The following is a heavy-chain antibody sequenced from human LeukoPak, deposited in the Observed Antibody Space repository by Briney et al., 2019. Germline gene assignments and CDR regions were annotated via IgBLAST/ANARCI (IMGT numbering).Heavy chain of an antibody. J-gene: IGHJ4*02. D-gene: IGHD5-12*01. CDR3: ARQVDIPMALPDY. CDR2: ISAYNGNT. CDR1: GYTFTTYG. V-gene: IGHV1-18*01. Sequence: ASVTVSCKAYGYTFTTYGITWVRQAPGQGLEWMGWISAYNGNTNYAQKLQGRVTMTTETSTSTAYMELRSLRSDDTAIYYCARQVDIPMALPDYWGQGTLVTVSS.